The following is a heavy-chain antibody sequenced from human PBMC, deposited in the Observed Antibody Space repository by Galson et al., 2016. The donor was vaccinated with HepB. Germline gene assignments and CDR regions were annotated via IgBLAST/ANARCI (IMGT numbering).Heavy chain of an antibody. J-gene: IGHJ4*02. CDR1: GYTFTTYG. CDR3: ARDTSFIVGDY. CDR2: INPNDGNR. Sequence: SVKVSCKASGYTFTTYGIAWVRQAPGQGLEWMEWINPNDGNRNYAQKFQGRVTMTTDTSTGTAYMELRSLRSDDTAVYYCARDTSFIVGDYWGQGTLVTVSS. V-gene: IGHV1-18*01. D-gene: IGHD1-26*01.